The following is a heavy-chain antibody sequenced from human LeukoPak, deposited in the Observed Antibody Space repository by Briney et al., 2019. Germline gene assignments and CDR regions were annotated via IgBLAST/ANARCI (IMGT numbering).Heavy chain of an antibody. CDR3: ARRSRTTAGRGIDY. V-gene: IGHV4-34*01. D-gene: IGHD6-13*01. CDR2: INHSGST. CDR1: GGSFSGYY. J-gene: IGHJ4*02. Sequence: PSETLSLICAVYGGSFSGYYWSWIRQPPGKGLEWIGEINHSGSTNYKPSLKSRVTISGDTSKNQFSLKLSSVTAADTAVYYCARRSRTTAGRGIDYWGQGTLVTVSS.